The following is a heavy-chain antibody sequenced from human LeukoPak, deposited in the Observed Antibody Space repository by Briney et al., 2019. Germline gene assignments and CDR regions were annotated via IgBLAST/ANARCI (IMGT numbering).Heavy chain of an antibody. J-gene: IGHJ4*02. D-gene: IGHD6-19*01. CDR1: RFTFSNYP. CDR2: ISGTGGTV. Sequence: GGSLRLSCTASRFTFSNYPINFVRQAPGKGLDWVSAISGTGGTVYYADAVRGRFTISRDNSKNTLYLQMNSLRAEDTAVYYCAKQWLTSIFDYWGQGTLVTVSS. CDR3: AKQWLTSIFDY. V-gene: IGHV3-23*01.